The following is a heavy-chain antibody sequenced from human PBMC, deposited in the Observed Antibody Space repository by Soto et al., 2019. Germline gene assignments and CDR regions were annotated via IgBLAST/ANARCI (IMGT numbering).Heavy chain of an antibody. CDR2: IYYSGST. Sequence: SETLSLPCTVSGCSISSYYWSWIRQPPGKGLEWIGYIYYSGSTNYNPSLKSRVTISVDTSKNQFSLKLSSVTAADTAVYYCARLLNYDFWSGTNDQNWFDPWGQGTLVTVSS. J-gene: IGHJ5*02. D-gene: IGHD3-3*01. V-gene: IGHV4-59*08. CDR1: GCSISSYY. CDR3: ARLLNYDFWSGTNDQNWFDP.